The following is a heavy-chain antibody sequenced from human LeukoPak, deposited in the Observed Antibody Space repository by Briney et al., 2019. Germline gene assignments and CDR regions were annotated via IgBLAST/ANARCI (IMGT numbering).Heavy chain of an antibody. J-gene: IGHJ5*02. CDR3: ARYNSSSWYVNWFDP. V-gene: IGHV5-51*01. D-gene: IGHD6-13*01. CDR2: IYPGDSDT. Sequence: GESLKISCKGSGYSFTSYWIGWVRQMPGKGLERMGIIYPGDSDTRYSPSFQGQVTISADKSISTAYLQWSSLKASDTAMYYCARYNSSSWYVNWFDPWGQGTLVTVSS. CDR1: GYSFTSYW.